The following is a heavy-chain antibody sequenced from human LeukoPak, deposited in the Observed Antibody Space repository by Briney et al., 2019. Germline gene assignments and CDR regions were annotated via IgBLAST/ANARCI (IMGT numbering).Heavy chain of an antibody. V-gene: IGHV3-23*01. D-gene: IGHD3-3*01. CDR3: AKWGKYYDFWSGYYTDY. Sequence: PGGSLRLSCAASGFSFSNNAMSWVRQAPGKGLEWVSAISGSGGSTYYADSVKGRFTISRDNSKNTLYLQMNSLRAEDTAVYYCAKWGKYYDFWSGYYTDYWGQGTLVTVSS. CDR2: ISGSGGST. CDR1: GFSFSNNA. J-gene: IGHJ4*02.